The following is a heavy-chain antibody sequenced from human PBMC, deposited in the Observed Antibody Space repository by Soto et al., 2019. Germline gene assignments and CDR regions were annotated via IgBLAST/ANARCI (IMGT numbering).Heavy chain of an antibody. Sequence: LRLSCAASGFTFSSYGMHWVRQARGKGLEWVAVISYDGSNKYYADSVKGRFTISRDNSKNTLYLQMNSLRAEDTAVYYCAKVDSSGYCFGAFDIWGQGTMVTVSS. D-gene: IGHD3-22*01. CDR3: AKVDSSGYCFGAFDI. CDR2: ISYDGSNK. V-gene: IGHV3-30*18. J-gene: IGHJ3*02. CDR1: GFTFSSYG.